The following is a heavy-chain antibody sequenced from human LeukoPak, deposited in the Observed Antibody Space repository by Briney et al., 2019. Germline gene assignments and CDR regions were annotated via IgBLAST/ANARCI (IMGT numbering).Heavy chain of an antibody. D-gene: IGHD1-26*01. V-gene: IGHV3-11*01. CDR1: GFTFSDYY. J-gene: IGHJ4*02. Sequence: GGSLRLSCAASGFTFSDYYMTWIRQAPGKGLEWVSYISNSGSTIYYADSVKGRFTISRDNGKNSLYLQTNSLRAEDTAVYYCAREHTSGTYYIDYWGQGTLVTVSS. CDR2: ISNSGSTI. CDR3: AREHTSGTYYIDY.